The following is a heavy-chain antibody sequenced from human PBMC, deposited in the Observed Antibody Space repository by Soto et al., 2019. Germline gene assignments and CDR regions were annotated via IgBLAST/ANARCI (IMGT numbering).Heavy chain of an antibody. CDR3: ASQTGTTGNYYYGMDV. CDR2: IIPIFGTA. J-gene: IGHJ6*02. D-gene: IGHD1-1*01. V-gene: IGHV1-69*12. CDR1: GGTFSRYG. Sequence: QVQLVQSGAEVKKPGSSVKVSCKASGGTFSRYGISWVRQAPGQGLEWMGGIIPIFGTANYAQKFQGRVTITADESPSTAYMELSSLRSEATAVYYCASQTGTTGNYYYGMDVWGQGTTVTVSS.